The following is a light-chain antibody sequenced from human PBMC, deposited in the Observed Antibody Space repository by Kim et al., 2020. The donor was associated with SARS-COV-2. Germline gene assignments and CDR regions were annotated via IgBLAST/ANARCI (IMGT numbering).Light chain of an antibody. CDR2: GKN. V-gene: IGLV3-19*01. Sequence: SSELTQDPAVSVALGQTVRITCQGDRLRSYYASWYQQKPGQAPVLVIYGKNNRPSGIPDRFSGSSSGNTASLTITGAQAEDEADYYCNSRDSSGNHNWVFGGGTQLTVL. CDR3: NSRDSSGNHNWV. J-gene: IGLJ3*02. CDR1: RLRSYY.